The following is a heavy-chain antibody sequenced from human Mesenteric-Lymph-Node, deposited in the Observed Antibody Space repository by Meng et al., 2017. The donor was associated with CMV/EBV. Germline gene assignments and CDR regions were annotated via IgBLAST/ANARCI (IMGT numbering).Heavy chain of an antibody. CDR3: ARAKFALHYDFWSGYSYYFDY. J-gene: IGHJ4*02. D-gene: IGHD3-3*01. CDR1: GGSISSAEYY. Sequence: SETLSLTCIVSGGSISSAEYYWTWIRQPPGKGLEWIGYIYHSGFSHYNPSLKSRVTISVDTSKNQFSLKLSSVTAADTAVYYCARAKFALHYDFWSGYSYYFDYWGQGTLVTVSS. CDR2: IYHSGFS. V-gene: IGHV4-30-4*08.